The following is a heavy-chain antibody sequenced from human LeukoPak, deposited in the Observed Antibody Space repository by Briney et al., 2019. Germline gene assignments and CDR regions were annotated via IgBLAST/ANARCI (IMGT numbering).Heavy chain of an antibody. V-gene: IGHV3-74*01. Sequence: PGGSLRLSCAASGFTFSSYWMHWVRQAPGKGLVWVSRINSDGSSTSYADSVKGRFTISRDNAKNTLYLQMNSLRAEDTAVYYCARESVAAANDYWGQGTLITVSS. D-gene: IGHD6-13*01. J-gene: IGHJ4*02. CDR3: ARESVAAANDY. CDR1: GFTFSSYW. CDR2: INSDGSST.